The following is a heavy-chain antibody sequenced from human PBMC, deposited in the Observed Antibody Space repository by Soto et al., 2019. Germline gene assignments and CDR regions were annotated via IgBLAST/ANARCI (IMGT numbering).Heavy chain of an antibody. CDR2: ISGSGGST. D-gene: IGHD4-4*01. J-gene: IGHJ6*02. CDR3: AKDLVSNYPYYYYGMDV. CDR1: GFTFSSYA. V-gene: IGHV3-23*01. Sequence: EVQLLESGGGLVQPGGSLRLSCAASGFTFSSYAMSWVRQAPGKGLEWVSAISGSGGSTYYADSVKGRFTISRDNSKNTLYLQMNSLRAEDTAVYYCAKDLVSNYPYYYYGMDVWGQGTTVTVSS.